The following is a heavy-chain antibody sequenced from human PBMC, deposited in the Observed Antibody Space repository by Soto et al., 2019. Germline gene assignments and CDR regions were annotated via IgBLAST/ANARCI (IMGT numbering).Heavy chain of an antibody. CDR3: ARDPGDRNGVSV. J-gene: IGHJ6*02. V-gene: IGHV3-66*01. D-gene: IGHD1-26*01. Sequence: EVHLVEFGGGLVQPGGSLRLSCAAPGFTVSSDYMSWVRQAPGQGLEWVSVIYSGGATYYADSVKGRFTISRDNSKNMVYLQMNSLRGEDTAVDHCARDPGDRNGVSVWGPGTTVTVSS. CDR1: GFTVSSDY. CDR2: IYSGGAT.